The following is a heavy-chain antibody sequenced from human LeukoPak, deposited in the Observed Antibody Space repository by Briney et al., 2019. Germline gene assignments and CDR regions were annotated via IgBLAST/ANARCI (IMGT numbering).Heavy chain of an antibody. CDR2: LRGNGGST. CDR3: AKSVTAAGTYAFDI. D-gene: IGHD6-13*01. CDR1: GFTFSNYA. V-gene: IGHV3-23*01. Sequence: GGSLRLSCAASGFTFSNYAMSWVRQAPGKGLEWVSSLRGNGGSTEYVDSVRGRFVISRDNSRNTLYLQMNSLRAEDTAVYYCAKSVTAAGTYAFDIWGQGTVVTVSS. J-gene: IGHJ3*02.